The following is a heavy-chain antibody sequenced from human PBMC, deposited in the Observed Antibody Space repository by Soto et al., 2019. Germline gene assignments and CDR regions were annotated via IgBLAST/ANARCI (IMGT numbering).Heavy chain of an antibody. V-gene: IGHV3-30*18. CDR2: ISYDGSNK. J-gene: IGHJ4*02. CDR3: AKDLSGIAVANPDY. CDR1: GFTFSSYG. D-gene: IGHD6-19*01. Sequence: PGGSLRLSCAASGFTFSSYGMHWVRQAPGKGLEWVAVISYDGSNKYYADSVKGRFTISRDNSKNTLYLQMNSLRAEDTAVYYCAKDLSGIAVANPDYWGQGTLVTVSS.